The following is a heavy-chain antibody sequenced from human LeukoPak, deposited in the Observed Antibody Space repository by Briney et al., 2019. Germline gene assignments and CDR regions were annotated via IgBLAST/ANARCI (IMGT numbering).Heavy chain of an antibody. D-gene: IGHD2-15*01. V-gene: IGHV4-34*01. Sequence: SETLSLTCAVSGGSFSGYSWSWIRQPPGKGLEWIGEINHSGSTTYNPSLKSRVTISVDTSKNQFSLKLSSVTAADTSVYYCARVGYCSGGSCSWWGGYYYYYYGMDVWGQGTTVTVSS. CDR3: ARVGYCSGGSCSWWGGYYYYYYGMDV. CDR1: GGSFSGYS. J-gene: IGHJ6*02. CDR2: INHSGST.